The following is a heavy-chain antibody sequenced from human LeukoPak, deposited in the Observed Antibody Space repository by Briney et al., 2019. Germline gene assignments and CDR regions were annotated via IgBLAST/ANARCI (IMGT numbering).Heavy chain of an antibody. CDR1: GYTFTSYY. CDR2: INPSGGST. D-gene: IGHD3-22*01. CDR3: ARGNYYDSSGYYYIHDY. Sequence: ASVKVSCKASGYTFTSYYMHWVRQAPGQGLEWMGLINPSGGSTSYAQKFQGRVTMTRDTSTSTVYMELSSLRSEDTAVYYCARGNYYDSSGYYYIHDYWGQGTLVTVSS. J-gene: IGHJ4*02. V-gene: IGHV1-46*01.